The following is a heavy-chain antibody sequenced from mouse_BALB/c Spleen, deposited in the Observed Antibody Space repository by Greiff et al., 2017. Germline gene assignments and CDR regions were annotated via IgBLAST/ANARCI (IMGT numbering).Heavy chain of an antibody. CDR2: ISDGGSYT. V-gene: IGHV5-4*02. CDR1: GFTFSDYY. CDR3: ARNYGYYAMDY. J-gene: IGHJ4*01. D-gene: IGHD1-1*02. Sequence: EVKLQESGGGLVKPGGSLKLSCAASGFTFSDYYMYWVRQTPEKRLEWVATISDGGSYTYYPDSVKGRFTISRDNAKNNLYLQMSSLKSEDTAMYYCARNYGYYAMDYWGQGTSVTVSS.